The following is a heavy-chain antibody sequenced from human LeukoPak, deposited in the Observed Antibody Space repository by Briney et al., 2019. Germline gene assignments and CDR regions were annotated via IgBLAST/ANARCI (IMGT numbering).Heavy chain of an antibody. J-gene: IGHJ4*02. CDR3: VKGLSGSSGWYYFDY. V-gene: IGHV3-23*01. CDR1: GFTFSSYA. CDR2: ISGSGGST. Sequence: GGSLRLSCAASGFTFSSYAMSWVRQAPGKGLEWVSVISGSGGSTFYADSVKGRFTISRDNSKNTLYLQMNSLRAEDTAVHYCVKGLSGSSGWYYFDYWGQGTLVTASS. D-gene: IGHD6-19*01.